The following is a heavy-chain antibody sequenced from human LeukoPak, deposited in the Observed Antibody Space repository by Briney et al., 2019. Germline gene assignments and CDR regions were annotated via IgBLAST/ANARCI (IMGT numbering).Heavy chain of an antibody. D-gene: IGHD6-13*01. J-gene: IGHJ3*01. CDR2: ISSSGSSV. CDR3: ARGPFVLIAAAANDAFDV. CDR1: GFTFSSYD. V-gene: IGHV3-48*03. Sequence: GGSLKLSCAASGFTFSSYDMNWVRQAPGQGLEWVSYISSSGSSVYYADSVRGRFTISRVNAKNSLYLQMNTLRAEDTAVYYCARGPFVLIAAAANDAFDVWGQGTVVTVSS.